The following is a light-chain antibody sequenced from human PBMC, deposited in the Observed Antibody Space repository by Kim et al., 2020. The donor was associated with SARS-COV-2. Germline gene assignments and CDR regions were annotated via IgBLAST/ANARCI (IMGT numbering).Light chain of an antibody. CDR2: GAS. CDR1: RRVSSSY. CDR3: QQYGSSPIT. Sequence: EIVLTQSPGTLSLSPGERATLSCRASRRVSSSYLAWYQQKPGQAPRLLIYGASSRATGIPDRFSGSGSGTDFTLTINRLEPEDFAVYYCQQYGSSPITFGQGTRLEIK. J-gene: IGKJ5*01. V-gene: IGKV3-20*01.